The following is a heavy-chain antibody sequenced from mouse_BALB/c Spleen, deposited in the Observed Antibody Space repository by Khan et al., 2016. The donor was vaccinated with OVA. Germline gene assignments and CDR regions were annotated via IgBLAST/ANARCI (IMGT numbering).Heavy chain of an antibody. CDR3: AREGTGAWFAY. Sequence: VQLKQSGAELARPGASVKMSCKASGYTFTSYTMHWVKQRPGQGLEWIGYINPSSGYTNYNQKFKDKATLTADKSSSTAYMQLSSLTSEDSAVYYCAREGTGAWFAYWGQGTLVTVS. CDR2: INPSSGYT. J-gene: IGHJ3*01. V-gene: IGHV1-4*01. CDR1: GYTFTSYT. D-gene: IGHD4-1*01.